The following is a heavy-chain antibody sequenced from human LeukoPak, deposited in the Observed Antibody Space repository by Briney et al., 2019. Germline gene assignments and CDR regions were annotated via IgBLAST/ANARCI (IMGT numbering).Heavy chain of an antibody. CDR2: IYDSGST. V-gene: IGHV4-59*01. CDR1: GDSISSYY. D-gene: IGHD4-23*01. CDR3: ARHRLRWGYMDV. Sequence: SETLSLTCSVSGDSISSYYWSWIRQPPGKGLEWIGYIYDSGSTNYNPSLKSRVTILVDTSKNQFSLKLSSVTAADTAVYYCARHRLRWGYMDVWGKGTTVTVSS. J-gene: IGHJ6*03.